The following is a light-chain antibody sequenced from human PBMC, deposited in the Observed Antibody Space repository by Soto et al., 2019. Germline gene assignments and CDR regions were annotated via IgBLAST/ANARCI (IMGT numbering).Light chain of an antibody. CDR2: GAS. CDR1: QSVSSSY. Sequence: EMVLTQSPGTLSLSPGEGATLSCRASQSVSSSYLAWYQQKPGQAPRLLIYGASSRATGIPDRFSGSGSGTVFTLTINILEPDDFAVYYCHQYGNSPQTFGQGTKVDI. CDR3: HQYGNSPQT. J-gene: IGKJ1*01. V-gene: IGKV3-20*01.